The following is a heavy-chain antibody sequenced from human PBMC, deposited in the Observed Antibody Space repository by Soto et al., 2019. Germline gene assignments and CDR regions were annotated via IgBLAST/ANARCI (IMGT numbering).Heavy chain of an antibody. CDR3: AINRIAAGYYYGMDV. D-gene: IGHD6-25*01. CDR1: GVSISSSNW. Sequence: SETLSLTCAVSGVSISSSNWWSWVRQPPGKGLEWIGEIYHSGSTNYNPSLKSRVTISVDKSKNQFSLKLSSVTAADTAVYYCAINRIAAGYYYGMDVWGQGTTVTVSS. CDR2: IYHSGST. J-gene: IGHJ6*02. V-gene: IGHV4-4*02.